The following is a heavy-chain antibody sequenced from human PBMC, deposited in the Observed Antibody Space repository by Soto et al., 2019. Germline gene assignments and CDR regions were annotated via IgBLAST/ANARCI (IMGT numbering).Heavy chain of an antibody. J-gene: IGHJ6*02. D-gene: IGHD5-18*01. CDR3: ARGQYTRDTAMAYGMDV. V-gene: IGHV3-30-3*01. CDR1: GFTFSSYA. CDR2: ISYDGSNK. Sequence: QVQLVESGGGVVQPGRSLRLSCAASGFTFSSYAMHWVRQAPGKGLEWVAIISYDGSNKYYADSVKGRFTISRDNSKNTLYLQMNSLRAEDTAVYYCARGQYTRDTAMAYGMDVWGQGTTVTVSS.